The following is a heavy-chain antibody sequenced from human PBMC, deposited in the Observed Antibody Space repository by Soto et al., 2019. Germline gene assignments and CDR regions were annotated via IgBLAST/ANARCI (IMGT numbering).Heavy chain of an antibody. CDR3: ARDRRNDYVWGSYRSPDAFDI. J-gene: IGHJ3*02. D-gene: IGHD3-16*02. CDR1: GFTFSSYG. CDR2: IWYDGSNK. Sequence: QVQLVESGGGVVQPGRSLRLSCAASGFTFSSYGMHWVRQAPGKGLEWVAVIWYDGSNKYYADSVKGRFTISRDNSKNTLYLQMNSLRAEDTAVYYCARDRRNDYVWGSYRSPDAFDIWGQGTMVTVSS. V-gene: IGHV3-33*01.